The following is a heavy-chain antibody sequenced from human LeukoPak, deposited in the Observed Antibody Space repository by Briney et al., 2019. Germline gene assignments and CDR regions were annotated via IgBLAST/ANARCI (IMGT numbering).Heavy chain of an antibody. Sequence: GGSLRLSCAAPGFTFSSYAMSWGRQAPGKGLEWVSAISGSGGSTYYADSVKGRFTISRDNSKNTLYLQMNSLRAEDTAVYYCXXXXXXXXXXXXXXXYYYKVGTFDYWGQGTLVTVSS. D-gene: IGHD3-22*01. J-gene: IGHJ4*02. V-gene: IGHV3-23*01. CDR2: ISGSGGST. CDR1: GFTFSSYA. CDR3: XXXXXXXXXXXXXXXYYYKVGTFDY.